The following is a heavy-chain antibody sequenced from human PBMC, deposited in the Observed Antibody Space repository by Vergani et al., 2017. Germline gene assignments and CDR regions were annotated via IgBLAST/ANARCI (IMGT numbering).Heavy chain of an antibody. J-gene: IGHJ4*02. CDR3: AKDRYASVKSYSDFDY. V-gene: IGHV3-23*01. CDR2: ISGSGYST. CDR1: GFTFSSYA. D-gene: IGHD3-10*01. Sequence: EVQLLESGGGLVQPGGSLRLSCAASGFTFSSYAMSWVRQAPGKGLEWVSSISGSGYSTYYADSVKGRFTISRDNSENTLYLQMNSLRAEDTAVYYCAKDRYASVKSYSDFDYWGQGTLVTVSS.